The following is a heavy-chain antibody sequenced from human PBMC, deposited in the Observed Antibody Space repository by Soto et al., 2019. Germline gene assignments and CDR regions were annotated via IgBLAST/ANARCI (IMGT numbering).Heavy chain of an antibody. J-gene: IGHJ4*02. CDR2: ISSSGSTI. CDR3: AGTYSYGDYTFDY. Sequence: GGSLRLSCAASGFTFSDYYMSWIRQAPGKGLEWVSYISSSGSTIYYADSVKGRFTISRDNAKNSLYLQMNSLRAEDTAVYYCAGTYSYGDYTFDYWGQGTLVTVSS. D-gene: IGHD4-17*01. CDR1: GFTFSDYY. V-gene: IGHV3-11*01.